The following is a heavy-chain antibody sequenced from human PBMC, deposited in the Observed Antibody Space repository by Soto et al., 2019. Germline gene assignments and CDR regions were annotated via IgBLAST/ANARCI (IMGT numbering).Heavy chain of an antibody. V-gene: IGHV3-7*01. CDR3: GRDEVRNGVGV. J-gene: IGHJ6*02. CDR1: GFTFTGYW. Sequence: PGGSLRLSCVASGFTFTGYWMSWVRQAPGKGLEWVANIKGDGSEKRYVDSVKGRLTISRDNAKNSVYLQMNSLRVEDTALYYCGRDEVRNGVGVWGQGTTVTVSS. CDR2: IKGDGSEK.